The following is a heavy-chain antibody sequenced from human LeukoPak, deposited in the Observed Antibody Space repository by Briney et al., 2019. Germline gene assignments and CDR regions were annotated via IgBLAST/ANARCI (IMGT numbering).Heavy chain of an antibody. D-gene: IGHD6-13*01. CDR2: IRYDGSNK. CDR3: ARDTGYSSSWSF. J-gene: IGHJ4*02. Sequence: GGSLRLSCAASGSTFCSYRMHWVRQAPGKGLEWVAFIRYDGSNKYYADSVKGRFTISRDNSKNTLYLQMNSLRAEDTAVYYCARDTGYSSSWSFWGQGTLVTVSS. CDR1: GSTFCSYR. V-gene: IGHV3-30*02.